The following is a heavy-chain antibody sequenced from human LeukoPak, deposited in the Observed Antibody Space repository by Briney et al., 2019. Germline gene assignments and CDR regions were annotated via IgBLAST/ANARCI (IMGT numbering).Heavy chain of an antibody. CDR2: INHSGST. J-gene: IGHJ6*02. V-gene: IGHV4-34*01. CDR1: GGSFSGYY. CDR3: AREGGPYYYYYYGMDV. Sequence: SETLSLTCAVYGGSFSGYYWSWIRQPPGKGLEWIGEINHSGSTNYNPSLKSRVTISVDTSKNQFSLKLSSVTAADTAVYYCAREGGPYYYYYYGMDVWGQGTTVTVSS.